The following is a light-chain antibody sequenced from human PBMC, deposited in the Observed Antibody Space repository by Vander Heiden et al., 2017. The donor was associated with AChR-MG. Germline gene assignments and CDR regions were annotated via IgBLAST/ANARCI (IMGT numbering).Light chain of an antibody. CDR3: YSKDSSGNQMV. Sequence: SYELTQPPSVSVSPGQTARITCSGDALPKKYAYWYQQKSGQGPVLVIFEDSKRPSGIPERFSGSSSGTMATFTISGAQVEAEADDYCYSKDSSGNQMVFGGGTKLTVL. J-gene: IGLJ3*02. V-gene: IGLV3-10*01. CDR2: EDS. CDR1: ALPKKY.